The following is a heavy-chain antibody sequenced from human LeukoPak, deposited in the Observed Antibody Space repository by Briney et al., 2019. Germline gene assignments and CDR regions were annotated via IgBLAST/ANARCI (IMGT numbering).Heavy chain of an antibody. D-gene: IGHD3-22*01. CDR2: IYPGDSDT. CDR3: ARPPFGGYGY. CDR1: GYTFTSYW. J-gene: IGHJ4*02. V-gene: IGHV5-51*01. Sequence: ESLKISCMVSGYTFTSYWIGWVRQMPGKGLEWMAIIYPGDSDTRYSPSFQGQVTISTDHSISTSSLQPSRPKAADPAIYYCARPPFGGYGYWVQGTLVTVSS.